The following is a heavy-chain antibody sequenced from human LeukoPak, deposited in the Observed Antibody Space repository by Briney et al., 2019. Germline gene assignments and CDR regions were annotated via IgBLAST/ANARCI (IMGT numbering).Heavy chain of an antibody. D-gene: IGHD2-2*03. CDR1: GVTFSSFE. CDR2: ISSGGSTI. Sequence: QPGGSLRLSCAASGVTFSSFEMKGVRQAPGKGLEWVSYISSGGSTIYYADSVKGRFTISRDNAKNSLYLQMNSLRAEDTAVYYCARGVGFRDYVDYWGQGTLVTVSS. V-gene: IGHV3-48*03. J-gene: IGHJ4*02. CDR3: ARGVGFRDYVDY.